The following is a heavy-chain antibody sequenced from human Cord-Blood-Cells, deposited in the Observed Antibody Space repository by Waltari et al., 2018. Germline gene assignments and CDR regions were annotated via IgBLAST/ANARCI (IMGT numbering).Heavy chain of an antibody. CDR2: INHRGRT. D-gene: IGHD6-13*01. CDR1: GGSFSGYY. CDR3: ASSRGAGDY. Sequence: QVHLQQWGAGLLKPSETLSLTCAVYGGSFSGYYWSWIRQPPGKGLEWIGEINHRGRTNYNPSLKRRVTISVDTSKNQFSLKLSSVTAADTAVYYCASSRGAGDYWGQGTLVTVSS. V-gene: IGHV4-34*01. J-gene: IGHJ4*02.